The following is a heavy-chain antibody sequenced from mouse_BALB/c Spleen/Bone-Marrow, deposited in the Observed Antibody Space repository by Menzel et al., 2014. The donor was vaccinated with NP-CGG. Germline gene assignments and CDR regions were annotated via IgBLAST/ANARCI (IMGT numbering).Heavy chain of an antibody. CDR3: TRYTYGDYPYFYAMDY. J-gene: IGHJ4*01. D-gene: IGHD2-13*01. V-gene: IGHV1S81*02. CDR1: GYTFTSYY. Sequence: VKLVESGAELVKPGASVKLSCKASGYTFTSYYMYWVKQRPGQGLEWIGGINPSNGGTNFNEKFKSKATLTVDKSSSAAYMQLATLSSEDSAVYYCTRYTYGDYPYFYAMDYWGQGTSVTVSS. CDR2: INPSNGGT.